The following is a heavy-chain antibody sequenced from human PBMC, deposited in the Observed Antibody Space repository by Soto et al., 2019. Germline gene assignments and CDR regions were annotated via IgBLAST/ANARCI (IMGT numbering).Heavy chain of an antibody. D-gene: IGHD2-21*02. J-gene: IGHJ6*02. V-gene: IGHV4-59*01. CDR2: INYSGST. CDR3: ARDLWGYCGTDCYPLDV. Sequence: SETLSLTCTVSGGSISSYYWSWIRQPPGKGLEWIGYINYSGSTNCNPSLKSRVTISVDTSKNQFSLKLNSVTAADTAVYYCARDLWGYCGTDCYPLDVWGQGTTVTVSS. CDR1: GGSISSYY.